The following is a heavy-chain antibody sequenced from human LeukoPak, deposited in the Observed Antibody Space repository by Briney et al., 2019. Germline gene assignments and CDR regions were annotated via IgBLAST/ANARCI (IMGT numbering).Heavy chain of an antibody. CDR1: GITLSDYG. CDR2: ISGSAGGT. Sequence: GGSLRLSCAVSGITLSDYGMSWVRQAPGKGLEWVAGISGSAGGTYYADSVKGRFTISRDNAKNTLYLQLNNLRAEDTAVYFCAKRGVVIRVILVGFYKEAYYFDSWGQGALVTVSS. D-gene: IGHD3-22*01. V-gene: IGHV3-23*01. J-gene: IGHJ4*02. CDR3: AKRGVVIRVILVGFYKEAYYFDS.